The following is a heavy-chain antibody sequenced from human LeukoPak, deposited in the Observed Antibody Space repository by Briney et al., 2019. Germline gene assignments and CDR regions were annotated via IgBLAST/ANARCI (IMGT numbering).Heavy chain of an antibody. J-gene: IGHJ6*03. CDR1: GFTFSSYW. D-gene: IGHD4-23*01. CDR2: IKQDGSEK. Sequence: GRSLRLSCAASGFTFSSYWMSWVRQAPGKGLEWVANIKQDGSEKYYVDSVKGRFTISRDNAKNSLYLQMNSLRAEDTAVYYCAGSVVTSNYYYYMDVWGKGTTVTVSS. CDR3: AGSVVTSNYYYYMDV. V-gene: IGHV3-7*01.